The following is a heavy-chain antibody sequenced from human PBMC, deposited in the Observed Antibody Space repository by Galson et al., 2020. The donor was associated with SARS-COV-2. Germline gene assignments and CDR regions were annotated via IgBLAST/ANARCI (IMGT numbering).Heavy chain of an antibody. CDR2: IKQDGSET. J-gene: IGHJ4*02. D-gene: IGHD1-1*01. V-gene: IGHV3-7*01. Sequence: GESLKISCAASGFTFRNYWMTWFRQAPGMGLEWVADIKQDGSETYYVDSVKGRFTISRDNAKNSLYLQMNSLRDGDTALYYCARVGEMSTIRHGDYWGQGTLVTVSS. CDR1: GFTFRNYW. CDR3: ARVGEMSTIRHGDY.